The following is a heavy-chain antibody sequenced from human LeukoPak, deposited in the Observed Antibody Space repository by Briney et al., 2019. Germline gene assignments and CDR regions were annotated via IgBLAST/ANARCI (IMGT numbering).Heavy chain of an antibody. J-gene: IGHJ6*02. CDR2: IYSGGST. Sequence: GGSLRLSCAASGFTVSSNYMSWVRQSPGKGLEWGSVIYSGGSTYYADSVKGRFTISRDNSKNTLYLQINSLRAEDTAVYYCVGLLWFGESRSLYGMDVWGQGTTVTVSS. CDR1: GFTVSSNY. D-gene: IGHD3-10*01. V-gene: IGHV3-66*01. CDR3: VGLLWFGESRSLYGMDV.